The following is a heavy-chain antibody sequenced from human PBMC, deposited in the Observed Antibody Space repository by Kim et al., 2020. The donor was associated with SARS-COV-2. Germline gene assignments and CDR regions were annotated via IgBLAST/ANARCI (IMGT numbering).Heavy chain of an antibody. D-gene: IGHD2-2*01. Sequence: SETLSLTCTVSGGSISSGGYYWSWIRQYPGKGLEWIGYIYYSGSTYYNPSLRSRVSISVDTSKNQFSLKLNSVTAADTAVYYCARYCSSTSCRWFGPWG. V-gene: IGHV4-31*03. J-gene: IGHJ5*02. CDR3: ARYCSSTSCRWFGP. CDR2: IYYSGST. CDR1: GGSISSGGYY.